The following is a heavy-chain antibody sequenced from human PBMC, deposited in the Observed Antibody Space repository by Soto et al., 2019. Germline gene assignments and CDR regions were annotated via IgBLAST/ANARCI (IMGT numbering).Heavy chain of an antibody. D-gene: IGHD3-22*01. J-gene: IGHJ4*02. CDR1: GDSVSSNSAA. Sequence: PSQTLSLTCAISGDSVSSNSAAWNWIRPSPSRGLEWLGRTYYRSKWFNNYALSVKSRITINPDTSKNQFSLKLSSVTAADTAVYYCARCYYDSSGYYYIDYWGQGTLVTVSS. CDR3: ARCYYDSSGYYYIDY. CDR2: TYYRSKWFN. V-gene: IGHV6-1*01.